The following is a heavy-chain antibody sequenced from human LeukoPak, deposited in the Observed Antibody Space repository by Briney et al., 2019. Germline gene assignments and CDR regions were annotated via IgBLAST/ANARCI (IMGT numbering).Heavy chain of an antibody. CDR1: GGSISSYY. CDR2: IYYSGST. Sequence: SETLSLTCTVSGGSISSYYWSWIRQPPGKGLGWIGYIYYSGSTNYNPSLKSRVTISVDTSKNQFSLKLSSVTAADTAIYYCARVTDERWLSLYAFDIWGQGAMVTVSS. D-gene: IGHD5-24*01. V-gene: IGHV4-59*01. CDR3: ARVTDERWLSLYAFDI. J-gene: IGHJ3*02.